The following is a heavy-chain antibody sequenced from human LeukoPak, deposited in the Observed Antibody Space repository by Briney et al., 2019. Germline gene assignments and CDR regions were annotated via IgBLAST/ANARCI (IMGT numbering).Heavy chain of an antibody. CDR2: ISSSSSYI. CDR1: GFTFSSYT. J-gene: IGHJ6*01. CDR3: ARGSEGYCSGGGRYYGMDV. Sequence: GGSLRLSCAASGFTFSSYTMNWVRQAPGKGLEWVSYISSSSSYIYYADSVKGRFTISRDNAKNSLYLQMNSLRAEDTAVYYCARGSEGYCSGGGRYYGMDVWGQGTTVTVSS. V-gene: IGHV3-21*01. D-gene: IGHD2-15*01.